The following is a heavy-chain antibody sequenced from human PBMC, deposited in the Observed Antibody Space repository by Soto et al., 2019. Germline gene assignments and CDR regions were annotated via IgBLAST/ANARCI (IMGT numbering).Heavy chain of an antibody. CDR3: ANGRGITIFGVVSYLPEFDY. Sequence: GGSLRLSCAASGFTFSSYGMHWVRQAPGKGLEWVAVISYDGSNKYYADSVKGRFTISRDNSKNTLYLQMNSLRAEDTAVYYCANGRGITIFGVVSYLPEFDYWGQGTLVTVSS. V-gene: IGHV3-30*18. CDR2: ISYDGSNK. J-gene: IGHJ4*02. CDR1: GFTFSSYG. D-gene: IGHD3-3*01.